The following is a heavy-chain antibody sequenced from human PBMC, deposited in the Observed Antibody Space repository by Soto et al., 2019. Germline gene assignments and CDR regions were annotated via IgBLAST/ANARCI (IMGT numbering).Heavy chain of an antibody. Sequence: PSETLSLTCTVSGDSISSYYWSWIRQPPGKGLEWIGYIHYSGSTNYNPSLKSRVTISVDTSKNQFSLKLSSVTAADTAVYYCATSLFGGYGMDFWGQGTTVTVSS. CDR1: GDSISSYY. CDR2: IHYSGST. V-gene: IGHV4-59*08. CDR3: ATSLFGGYGMDF. D-gene: IGHD3-10*01. J-gene: IGHJ6*02.